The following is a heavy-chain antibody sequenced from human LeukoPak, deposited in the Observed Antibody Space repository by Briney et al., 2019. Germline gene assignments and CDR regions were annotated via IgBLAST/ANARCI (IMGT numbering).Heavy chain of an antibody. CDR3: VIGVGWRPDY. CDR1: GDSLTGYF. J-gene: IGHJ4*02. V-gene: IGHV4-59*01. D-gene: IGHD2-8*01. Sequence: SETLSLTCTVFGDSLTGYFLNWVRQPPGKGLEWLGHIYKIGTTNYNPSLKSRLTISADTSKNQFSLQLRSVTAADTAVYYCVIGVGWRPDYWGQGALVTVSS. CDR2: IYKIGTT.